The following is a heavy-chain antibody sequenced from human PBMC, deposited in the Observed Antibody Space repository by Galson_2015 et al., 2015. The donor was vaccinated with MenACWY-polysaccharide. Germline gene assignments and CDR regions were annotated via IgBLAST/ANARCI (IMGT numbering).Heavy chain of an antibody. CDR1: GSRFSNSG. CDR2: IQYAGSNH. CDR3: AREGSRIVFHAFDI. Sequence: SLRLSCAASGSRFSNSGMHWVRQAPGKGLEWVAVIQYAGSNHVYADSVKGRFTISRDNSKNTVFLEMNTLGVEDTAVYYCAREGSRIVFHAFDIWGQGTMVTVSS. J-gene: IGHJ3*02. D-gene: IGHD2-2*01. V-gene: IGHV3-33*01.